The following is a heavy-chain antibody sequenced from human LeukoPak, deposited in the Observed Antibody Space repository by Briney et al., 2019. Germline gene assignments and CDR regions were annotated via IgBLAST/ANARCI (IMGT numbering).Heavy chain of an antibody. D-gene: IGHD6-13*01. J-gene: IGHJ5*02. Sequence: GGSLRLSCAASGFTFSSYAMHWVRQAPGKVLEWVAVISYDGSNKYYADSVKGRFTISRDNSKNTLYLQMNSLRAEDTAVYYCARARIATAGWFDPWGQGTLVTVSS. CDR3: ARARIATAGWFDP. CDR1: GFTFSSYA. CDR2: ISYDGSNK. V-gene: IGHV3-30*04.